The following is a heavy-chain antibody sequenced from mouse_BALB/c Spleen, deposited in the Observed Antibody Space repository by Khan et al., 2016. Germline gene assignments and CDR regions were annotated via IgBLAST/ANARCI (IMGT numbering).Heavy chain of an antibody. V-gene: IGHV1S56*01. J-gene: IGHJ3*01. CDR1: GYTFTSYY. CDR3: ARNYYGYDEGLAY. CDR2: IYPGNVNT. D-gene: IGHD2-14*01. Sequence: QVQLQQSGPELVKPGASVRISCKAPGYTFTSYYIHWVKQRPGQGLEWIGWIYPGNVNTKYNEKFKGKATLTADKSSSTAYMQLSSLTSEDSAVYLCARNYYGYDEGLAYWGHGTLVTVSA.